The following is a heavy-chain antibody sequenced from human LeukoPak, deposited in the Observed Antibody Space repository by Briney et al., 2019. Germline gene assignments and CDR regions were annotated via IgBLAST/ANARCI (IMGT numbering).Heavy chain of an antibody. V-gene: IGHV4-34*01. J-gene: IGHJ4*02. CDR2: INHSGST. CDR3: ARGGYFDY. CDR1: GGSFSGYY. Sequence: PSETLSLTCAVYGGSFSGYYWSWIRQPPGKGLEWIGEINHSGSTNYNPSLKSRVTISVDTSKNQFSLKLSSVTAADTAVYYCARGGYFDYWGQGTLATVSS.